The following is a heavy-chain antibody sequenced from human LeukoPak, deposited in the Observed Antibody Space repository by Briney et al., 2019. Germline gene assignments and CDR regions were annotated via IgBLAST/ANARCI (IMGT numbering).Heavy chain of an antibody. CDR2: FYPGDSDT. D-gene: IGHD2-8*01. CDR3: ASHRKPFKGVDAFDI. CDR1: GYTFPYYS. J-gene: IGHJ3*02. Sequence: GESLNISSRVSGYTFPYYSIGWVRHMPGNALEWMGIFYPGDSDTKYNPSFLGSVTISANESISTADVQWSSLKASDTAMYYCASHRKPFKGVDAFDIWGQGTMVSVSS. V-gene: IGHV5-51*01.